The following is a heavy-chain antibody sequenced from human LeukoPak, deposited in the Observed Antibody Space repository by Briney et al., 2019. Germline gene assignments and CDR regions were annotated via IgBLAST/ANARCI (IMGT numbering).Heavy chain of an antibody. CDR1: GFTFSNAW. Sequence: PGGSLRLSCAASGFTFSNAWMNWVRQAPGKGLEWVSVIYSGGSTYYADSVKGRFTISRDNSKNTLYLQMNSLRAEDTAVYYCARGGGVWGSYRPYWGQGTLVTVSS. V-gene: IGHV3-53*01. CDR2: IYSGGST. D-gene: IGHD3-16*02. CDR3: ARGGGVWGSYRPY. J-gene: IGHJ4*02.